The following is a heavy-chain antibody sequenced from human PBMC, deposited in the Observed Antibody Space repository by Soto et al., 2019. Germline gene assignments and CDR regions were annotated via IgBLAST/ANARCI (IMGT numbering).Heavy chain of an antibody. J-gene: IGHJ6*02. D-gene: IGHD6-19*01. V-gene: IGHV5-10-1*01. CDR3: ATSVAVAGTTFYYYYGMDV. CDR2: IDPSDSYT. Sequence: SCKGSGYSFTSYWISWVRQMPGKGLEWMGRIDPSDSYTNYSPSFQGHVTISADKSISTAYLQWSSLKASDTAMYYCATSVAVAGTTFYYYYGMDVWGQGTTVTVSS. CDR1: GYSFTSYW.